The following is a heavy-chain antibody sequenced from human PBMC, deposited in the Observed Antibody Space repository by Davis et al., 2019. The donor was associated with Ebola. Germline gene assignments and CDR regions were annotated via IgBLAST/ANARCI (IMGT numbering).Heavy chain of an antibody. CDR2: LILQSGAT. V-gene: IGHV1-2*06. D-gene: IGHD4-11*01. J-gene: IGHJ4*02. Sequence: ASVKVSCKASGYTFTDYNIHWMRQAPGQALDLLGRLILQSGATNYAQKFQGRVTMTRDTSISTVYMELSSLRYDDTADYYCARGHNYAHEYWGQGTLVTVSS. CDR1: GYTFTDYN. CDR3: ARGHNYAHEY.